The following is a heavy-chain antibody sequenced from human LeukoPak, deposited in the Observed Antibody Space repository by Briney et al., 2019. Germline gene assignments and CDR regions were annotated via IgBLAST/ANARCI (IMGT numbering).Heavy chain of an antibody. D-gene: IGHD3-22*01. J-gene: IGHJ4*02. CDR2: IYYSGST. CDR1: GGSISSSSYY. V-gene: IGHV4-39*01. CDR3: ARQRPYYYDSSGYYYYFDY. Sequence: SETLSLTCTVSGGSISSSSYYWGWIRQPPGKWLEWIGSIYYSGSTYYNPSLKSRVTISVDTSKNQFSLKLSSVTAADTAVYYCARQRPYYYDSSGYYYYFDYWGQGTLVTVSS.